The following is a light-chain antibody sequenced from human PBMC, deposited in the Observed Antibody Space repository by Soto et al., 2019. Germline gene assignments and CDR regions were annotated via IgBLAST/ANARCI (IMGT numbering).Light chain of an antibody. CDR2: GAS. CDR3: QQYNNWPYT. CDR1: QSVSSN. V-gene: IGKV3-15*01. Sequence: EIVMTQSPATLSVSPGERATLSCRASQSVSSNLAWYQQKSGQVPRLLIYGASTRATGIPARFSGSGSGTEFTLTISSMQSEDFSVYYCQQYNNWPYTFGQGTKLEIK. J-gene: IGKJ2*01.